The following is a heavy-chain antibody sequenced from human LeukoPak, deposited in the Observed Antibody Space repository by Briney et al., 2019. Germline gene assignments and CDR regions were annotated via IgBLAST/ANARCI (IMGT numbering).Heavy chain of an antibody. CDR3: ARVLAVAGTTKDPYYYYYYGMDV. J-gene: IGHJ6*02. CDR2: IYYSGST. V-gene: IGHV4-59*12. Sequence: SETLSLTCTVSGGSISSYYWSWIRQPPGKGLEWIGYIYYSGSTNYNPSLKSRVTISVDKSKNQFSLKLSSVTAADTAVYYCARVLAVAGTTKDPYYYYYYGMDVWGQGTTVTVSS. CDR1: GGSISSYY. D-gene: IGHD6-19*01.